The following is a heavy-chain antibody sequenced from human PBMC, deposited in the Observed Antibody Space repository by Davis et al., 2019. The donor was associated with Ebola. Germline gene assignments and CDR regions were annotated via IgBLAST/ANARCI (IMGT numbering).Heavy chain of an antibody. CDR1: GFTVSSNY. V-gene: IGHV3-53*01. D-gene: IGHD2-15*01. CDR3: ARAVQGVAATVLYCFYGMDV. J-gene: IGHJ6*02. CDR2: IYSYGTT. Sequence: GGSLRLSCAASGFTVSSNYMNWVRQAPGKGLEWVSVIYSYGTTYYADSVKGRLTISRDTPKNTQNLQMNNLRAADTAVYHCARAVQGVAATVLYCFYGMDVWGQGTTVTVSS.